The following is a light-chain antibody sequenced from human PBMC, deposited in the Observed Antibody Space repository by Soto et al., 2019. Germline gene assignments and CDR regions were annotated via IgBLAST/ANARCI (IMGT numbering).Light chain of an antibody. CDR2: AAS. CDR1: QSMSTY. V-gene: IGKV1-39*01. J-gene: IGKJ1*01. CDR3: QQNYNLPPWT. Sequence: DIQMTQSPPSLSASVGDPITITCRASQSMSTYLDWYQVTPGKAPKVLIYAASTLQDGVPSRFSGSGSGTDFTLTINSLQPEDFATYYCQQNYNLPPWTFGQGTKVEIK.